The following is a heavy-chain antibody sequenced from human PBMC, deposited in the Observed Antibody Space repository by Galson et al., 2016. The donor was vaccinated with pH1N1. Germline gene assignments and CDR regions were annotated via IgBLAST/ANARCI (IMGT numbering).Heavy chain of an antibody. CDR3: AVGHCSSTSCYIGEDYYNYGMDV. Sequence: SVKVSCKASGYTFTGYDINWVRQATGQGLEWMGWMNPNSGNTGYTQKFQGRVTMTRNTSISTAYMELSSLRSEDTAVYYCAVGHCSSTSCYIGEDYYNYGMDVWGQGTTVTVSS. J-gene: IGHJ6*02. CDR2: MNPNSGNT. D-gene: IGHD2-2*02. V-gene: IGHV1-8*01. CDR1: GYTFTGYD.